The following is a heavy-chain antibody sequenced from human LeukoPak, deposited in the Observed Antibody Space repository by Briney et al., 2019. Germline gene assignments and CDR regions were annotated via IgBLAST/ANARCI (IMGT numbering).Heavy chain of an antibody. D-gene: IGHD4-23*01. Sequence: GRSLRLSCGAPGFSFSAHGMHWVRQAPGKGLEWVAVIWYDGSNKDYADSVKGRFTISRDNSQNTLYLQMNSLRAEDTAVYYCARVPPYGGNDWGQGTLVTVSS. J-gene: IGHJ4*02. CDR2: IWYDGSNK. CDR1: GFSFSAHG. V-gene: IGHV3-33*01. CDR3: ARVPPYGGND.